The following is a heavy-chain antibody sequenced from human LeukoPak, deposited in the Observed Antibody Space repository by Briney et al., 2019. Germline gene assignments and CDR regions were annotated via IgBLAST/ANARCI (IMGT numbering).Heavy chain of an antibody. J-gene: IGHJ2*01. V-gene: IGHV4-59*02. CDR2: VYYSGST. D-gene: IGHD2-21*01. Sequence: SETLSLTCTVSGGSVSSYYWSWMRQSPGKGLEWIGYVYYSGSTNYNPALKSRVTISLDTSENQLSLKLSSVTAADTAVYYCAREANSPTARYWYFDLWGRGTQVTVSS. CDR1: GGSVSSYY. CDR3: AREANSPTARYWYFDL.